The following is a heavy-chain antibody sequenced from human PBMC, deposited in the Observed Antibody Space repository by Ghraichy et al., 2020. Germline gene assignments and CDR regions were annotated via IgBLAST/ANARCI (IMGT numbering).Heavy chain of an antibody. V-gene: IGHV3-15*01. CDR2: IISKAGGETT. Sequence: GGSLRLSCAASGFTFSDAWMSWVRQAPGKGLEWVGRIISKAGGETTDYAAPVKGRFTISRDDSMNMLYLQMNSLTTEDTAMYYCTTDLPPSRAGYNSDWWGRGTLVTVSS. CDR1: GFTFSDAW. J-gene: IGHJ4*02. CDR3: TTDLPPSRAGYNSDW. D-gene: IGHD5-24*01.